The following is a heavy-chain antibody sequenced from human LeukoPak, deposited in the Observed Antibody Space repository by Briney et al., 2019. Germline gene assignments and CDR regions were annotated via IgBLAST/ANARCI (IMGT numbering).Heavy chain of an antibody. D-gene: IGHD3-10*01. CDR2: IYYSGST. CDR3: AVLEGYYSGSGTYY. J-gene: IGHJ4*02. V-gene: IGHV4-39*07. CDR1: GGSISSSSYY. Sequence: SETLSLTCTVSGGSISSSSYYWGWIRQPPGKGLEWIGSIYYSGSTYYNPSLKSRVTIPVDTSKNQFSLNLTSVTAADTAVYCAVLEGYYSGSGTYYWGRGTLVTVSS.